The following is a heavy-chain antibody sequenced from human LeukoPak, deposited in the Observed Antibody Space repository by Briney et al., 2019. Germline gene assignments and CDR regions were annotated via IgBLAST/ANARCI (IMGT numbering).Heavy chain of an antibody. CDR2: ISSSSSTI. J-gene: IGHJ6*02. V-gene: IGHV3-48*02. D-gene: IGHD2-2*01. CDR3: ARVGCSGTTCYSGYYYYYYGMDV. Sequence: GGSLRLSCAASGFTFSTYSMNWVRQAPGKGLEWVSYISSSSSTIYYVESVKCRFNISRDNAKNSLYLQMNSLRDEDTAVYYCARVGCSGTTCYSGYYYYYYGMDVWGQGTTVTVSS. CDR1: GFTFSTYS.